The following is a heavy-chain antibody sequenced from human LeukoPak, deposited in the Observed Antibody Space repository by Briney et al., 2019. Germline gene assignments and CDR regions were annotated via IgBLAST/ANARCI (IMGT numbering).Heavy chain of an antibody. V-gene: IGHV4-59*08. J-gene: IGHJ3*02. CDR1: GGSISSYY. CDR2: VYYSGST. CDR3: ARPMVRGINDALDI. Sequence: SETLSLTCTVSGGSISSYYWSWIRQPPGKGLEWIGYVYYSGSTDYNPSLKSRVTISLDTSKNQFSLKLSSVTAADTAVYYCARPMVRGINDALDIWGQGKMVTVSS. D-gene: IGHD3-10*01.